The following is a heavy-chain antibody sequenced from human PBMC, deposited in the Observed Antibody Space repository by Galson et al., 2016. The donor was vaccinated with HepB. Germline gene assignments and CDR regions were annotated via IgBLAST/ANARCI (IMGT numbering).Heavy chain of an antibody. CDR1: GFTFSSYG. V-gene: IGHV3-33*01. J-gene: IGHJ4*02. Sequence: SLRLSCAASGFTFSSYGMHWVRQAPGKGLEWVAVIWYDGSNEYYGDSVKGRVSISRYNSKNTLYLQMNILRADDTAVYYCARDPGGDTMITGTFDYWGQGTLVTVSS. CDR3: ARDPGGDTMITGTFDY. CDR2: IWYDGSNE. D-gene: IGHD3-22*01.